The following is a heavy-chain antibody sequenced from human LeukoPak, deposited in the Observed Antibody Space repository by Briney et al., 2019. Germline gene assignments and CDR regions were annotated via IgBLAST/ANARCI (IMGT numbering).Heavy chain of an antibody. D-gene: IGHD3-3*01. V-gene: IGHV1-8*03. CDR2: MNPNSGNT. Sequence: GASVKVSCKASGYTFTSYDINWVRQATGQGLEWMGWMNPNSGNTGYAQKFQGRVTITRNTSISTAYMELSSLRSEDTAVYYCARIGEFRFLEWLLPSPYYMDVWGKGTTVTVSS. CDR1: GYTFTSYD. CDR3: ARIGEFRFLEWLLPSPYYMDV. J-gene: IGHJ6*03.